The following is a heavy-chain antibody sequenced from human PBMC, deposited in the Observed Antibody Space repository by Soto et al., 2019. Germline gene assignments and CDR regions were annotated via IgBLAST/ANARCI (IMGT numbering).Heavy chain of an antibody. D-gene: IGHD3-16*01. CDR3: ARGDGNFPYFDS. Sequence: QVPLVQSGAEVKKPGASVTISCKASGYALTNFAIHWVRQVAGQRFEYMCWIYGNDKTKVSQKFRGRVTIFRDTSANTVYMELSTLRSEDTALYYCARGDGNFPYFDSWGEGTLVTVSS. CDR2: IYGNDKT. CDR1: GYALTNFA. V-gene: IGHV1-3*01. J-gene: IGHJ4*02.